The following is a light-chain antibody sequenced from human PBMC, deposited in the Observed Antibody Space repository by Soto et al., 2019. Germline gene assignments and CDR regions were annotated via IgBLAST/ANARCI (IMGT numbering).Light chain of an antibody. J-gene: IGLJ1*01. Sequence: QSVLTQPASVSGSPGQSITISCTGTSSVVGGYNYVSWYQQRPDRAPKLMIYDVNTRPSGVSNRFSGSKSGNTASLTISGLQAEDEADYYCSSYTSSITYVFGTGTKVTVL. CDR3: SSYTSSITYV. CDR1: SSVVGGYNY. CDR2: DVN. V-gene: IGLV2-14*01.